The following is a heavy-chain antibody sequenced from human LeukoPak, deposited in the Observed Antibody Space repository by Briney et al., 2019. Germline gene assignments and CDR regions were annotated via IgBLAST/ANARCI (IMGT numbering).Heavy chain of an antibody. CDR1: GFTFNSYW. Sequence: PGGSLRLSYAASGFTFNSYWMSWVRQAPGKGPEWVSVISGTGVSTNYADFVKGRFTISRDNSKNAVFLEMNSLRAEDTAVYYCAKGPRYDTSGFYHLDYWGQGTLVIVSS. D-gene: IGHD3-22*01. V-gene: IGHV3-23*01. CDR3: AKGPRYDTSGFYHLDY. CDR2: ISGTGVST. J-gene: IGHJ4*02.